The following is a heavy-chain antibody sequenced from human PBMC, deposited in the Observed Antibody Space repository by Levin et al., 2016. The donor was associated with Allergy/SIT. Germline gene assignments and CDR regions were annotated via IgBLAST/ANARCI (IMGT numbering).Heavy chain of an antibody. V-gene: IGHV4-30-4*01. CDR2: IYYTGST. CDR3: ARDTVVTPRRFDY. Sequence: TLSLTCTVTGDSIYSGDNYWSWIRQSPGKGLEWIGYIYYTGSTHYNPSLKSRVVFSVDTSQNEFSLKLTSVTAADTAVYYCARDTVVTPRRFDYWGQGMLVTVSS. D-gene: IGHD4-23*01. CDR1: GDSIYSGDNY. J-gene: IGHJ4*02.